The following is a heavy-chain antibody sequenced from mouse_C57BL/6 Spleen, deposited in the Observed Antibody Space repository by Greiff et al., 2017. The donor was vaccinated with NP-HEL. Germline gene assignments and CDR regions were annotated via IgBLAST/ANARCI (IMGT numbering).Heavy chain of an antibody. CDR2: ISNLAYSI. CDR1: GFTFSDYG. V-gene: IGHV5-15*01. D-gene: IGHD4-1*01. CDR3: ARRIGNPYYFDY. J-gene: IGHJ2*01. Sequence: EVKLVESGGGLVQPGGSLKLSCAASGFTFSDYGMAWVRQAPRKGPVWVAFISNLAYSIYYADTVTGRFTISRENAKNTLYLEMSSLRSEDTAMYYCARRIGNPYYFDYWGQGTTLTVSS.